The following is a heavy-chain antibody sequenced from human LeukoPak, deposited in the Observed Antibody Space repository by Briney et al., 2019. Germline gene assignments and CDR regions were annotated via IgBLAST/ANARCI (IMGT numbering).Heavy chain of an antibody. Sequence: GGSLRLSCAASGFTFSTFAMTWVRQGPGKGLEWVSSIDGSGAGTYYADSVKGRFSISRDNSKSTLYLQMNSLRAEDTAVYYCAKDPRGNWNHFDYWGQGTLVTVSS. J-gene: IGHJ4*02. CDR2: IDGSGAGT. V-gene: IGHV3-23*01. CDR3: AKDPRGNWNHFDY. D-gene: IGHD1-20*01. CDR1: GFTFSTFA.